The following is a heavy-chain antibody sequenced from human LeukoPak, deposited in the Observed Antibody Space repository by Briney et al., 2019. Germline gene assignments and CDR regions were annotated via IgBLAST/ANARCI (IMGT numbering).Heavy chain of an antibody. Sequence: GESLRISCKGSGYSFTSYWISWVRQMPGKGLEWMGRIDPSDSYTNYSPSFQGHVTISADKSISTAYLQWSSLKASDTALYYCTRAGAVERYCSSTSCYWVDAFDIWGQGTMVTVSS. J-gene: IGHJ3*02. CDR1: GYSFTSYW. V-gene: IGHV5-10-1*01. CDR2: IDPSDSYT. D-gene: IGHD2-2*01. CDR3: TRAGAVERYCSSTSCYWVDAFDI.